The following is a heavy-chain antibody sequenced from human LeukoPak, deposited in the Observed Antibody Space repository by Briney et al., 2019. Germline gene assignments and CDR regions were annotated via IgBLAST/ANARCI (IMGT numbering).Heavy chain of an antibody. CDR1: GGSISSGDYY. V-gene: IGHV4-30-4*01. CDR3: ARGEQWLVEDY. Sequence: SETLSLTCTVSGGSISSGDYYWSWIRQPPGKGLEWIGYIYYSGGTYYNPSHKSRGTISVDTSKNQFSLKLSSVTAADTAVYYCARGEQWLVEDYWGQGTLVTVSS. J-gene: IGHJ4*02. D-gene: IGHD6-19*01. CDR2: IYYSGGT.